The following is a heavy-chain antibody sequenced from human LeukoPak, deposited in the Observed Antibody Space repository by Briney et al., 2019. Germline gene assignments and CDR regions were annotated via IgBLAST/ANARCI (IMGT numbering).Heavy chain of an antibody. CDR3: ARDDAFDL. V-gene: IGHV3-9*01. CDR2: LGWDGSSI. Sequence: GRSLRLSCEASGFTFHDHAMHWVRQAPGKGLEWVSGLGWDGSSIGYADSVKGRFTISRDNAKKSLYLQMNSLGVEDTALYYCARDDAFDLWGQGTMVTVSS. J-gene: IGHJ3*01. CDR1: GFTFHDHA.